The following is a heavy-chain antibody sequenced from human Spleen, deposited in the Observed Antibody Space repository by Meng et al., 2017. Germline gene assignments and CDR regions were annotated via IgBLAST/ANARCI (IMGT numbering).Heavy chain of an antibody. V-gene: IGHV4-34*01. CDR1: GVSFSADD. D-gene: IGHD2-15*01. Sequence: QEWVGCPREPSAPPALTLAVDGVSFSADDWSWIRQPPGKGLEWFGESNDSGSTNYNPPLKSRVTISVDTSKNQFSLRLSAVTAADTAVYYWARLGYCRGGSCNSASSGYYAWGQGTLVTVSS. J-gene: IGHJ5*02. CDR2: SNDSGST. CDR3: ARLGYCRGGSCNSASSGYYA.